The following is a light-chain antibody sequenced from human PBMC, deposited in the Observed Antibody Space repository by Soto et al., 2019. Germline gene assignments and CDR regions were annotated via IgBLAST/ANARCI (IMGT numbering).Light chain of an antibody. V-gene: IGKV3-20*01. J-gene: IGKJ1*01. CDR2: GAS. CDR1: QSVNSNY. Sequence: EIVLTQSPGTLSLSPGERATLSCRASQSVNSNYLAWYQRKPGQAPRLLIYGASNRATDIPYRFSASGSGTDFTLTITRLEAEDFAVYYCQQYDSTPPTFGQGTKVE. CDR3: QQYDSTPPT.